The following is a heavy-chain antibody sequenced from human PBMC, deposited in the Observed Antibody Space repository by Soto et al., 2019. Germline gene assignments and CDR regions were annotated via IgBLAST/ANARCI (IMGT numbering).Heavy chain of an antibody. J-gene: IGHJ3*02. CDR1: GYTLTELS. CDR2: FDPEDGET. Sequence: ASVKVSCKVSGYTLTELSMHWVRQAPGKGLEWMGGFDPEDGETIYAQKFQGRVTMTEDTSTDTAYMELSSLRSEDTAVYYCATDLITTTREEQWLPNDIWGQGTMVTVSS. CDR3: ATDLITTTREEQWLPNDI. D-gene: IGHD6-19*01. V-gene: IGHV1-24*01.